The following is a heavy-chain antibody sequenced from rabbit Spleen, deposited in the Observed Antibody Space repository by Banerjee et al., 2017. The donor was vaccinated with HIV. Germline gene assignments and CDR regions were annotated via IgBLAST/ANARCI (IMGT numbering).Heavy chain of an antibody. D-gene: IGHD1-1*01. Sequence: QEQLVESGGGLVQPEGSLTLTCKASGFDFSTNPMCWVRQAPGKGPEWIACIDTGSSGFTYYANWAKGRFTISKTSSTTVTLQMTSLTAADTATYFCARDLVAVIGWNFSLWGPGTLVTVS. V-gene: IGHV1S45*01. J-gene: IGHJ4*01. CDR3: ARDLVAVIGWNFSL. CDR2: IDTGSSGFT. CDR1: GFDFSTNP.